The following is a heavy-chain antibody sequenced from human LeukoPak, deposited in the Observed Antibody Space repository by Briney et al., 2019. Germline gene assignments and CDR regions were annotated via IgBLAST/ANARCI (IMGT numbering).Heavy chain of an antibody. Sequence: GGSLRLSCRVSGFPVKTNYMTWVRQDPGKGLEWVSVIYSDGDTFYGDSVKGRFTFSRDDSHNTLYLQMNSLRGEDTAMYYCARGRGVNAFDIWGQGTMVTVSS. D-gene: IGHD3-10*01. CDR2: IYSDGDT. CDR1: GFPVKTNY. J-gene: IGHJ3*02. CDR3: ARGRGVNAFDI. V-gene: IGHV3-53*01.